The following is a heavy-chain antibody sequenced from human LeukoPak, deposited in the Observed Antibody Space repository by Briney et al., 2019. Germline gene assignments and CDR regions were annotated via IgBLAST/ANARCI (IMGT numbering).Heavy chain of an antibody. V-gene: IGHV4-30-4*08. J-gene: IGHJ4*02. CDR1: GGSIISSAYY. D-gene: IGHD6-19*01. CDR2: IYYSGST. Sequence: SQTLSLTCTVSGGSIISSAYYWSWIRQPPGRGLEWIGYIYYSGSTYYNPSLKSRVTISLDTSKNQFSLKLSSVTAADTAVYYCVRTEVSSGSEDHWGQGTLGTVSS. CDR3: VRTEVSSGSEDH.